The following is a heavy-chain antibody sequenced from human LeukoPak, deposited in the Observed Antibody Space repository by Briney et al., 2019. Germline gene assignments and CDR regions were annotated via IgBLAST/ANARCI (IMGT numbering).Heavy chain of an antibody. V-gene: IGHV3-43*02. CDR1: GFTFSSYA. CDR3: AKDSAGSSLRYFDWLFYGLYYYYGMDV. Sequence: AGGSLRLSCAASGFTFSSYAMSWVRQAPGKGLEWVSLISGDGGSTYYADSVKGRFTISRDNGKNSLYLQMNSLRTEDTALYYCAKDSAGSSLRYFDWLFYGLYYYYGMDVWSQGTTVTVSS. D-gene: IGHD3-9*01. CDR2: ISGDGGST. J-gene: IGHJ6*02.